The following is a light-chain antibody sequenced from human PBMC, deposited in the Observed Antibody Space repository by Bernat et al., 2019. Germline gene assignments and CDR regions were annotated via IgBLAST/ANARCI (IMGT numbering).Light chain of an antibody. V-gene: IGLV3-19*01. CDR1: SLRSYY. CDR2: GKD. Sequence: SSELTQDPAVSVALGQTVRMTCQGDSLRSYYASWYQQKPGQAPVFVIYGKDNRPSGIPDRFSGSSSGNTASLTITGAQAEDEADYYCNSRDSSGNWVFGGGTKLTVL. CDR3: NSRDSSGNWV. J-gene: IGLJ3*02.